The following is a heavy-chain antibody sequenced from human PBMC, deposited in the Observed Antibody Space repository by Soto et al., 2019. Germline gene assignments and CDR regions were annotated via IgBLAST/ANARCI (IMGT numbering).Heavy chain of an antibody. CDR1: GYTFYSYD. D-gene: IGHD4-17*01. J-gene: IGHJ4*02. CDR3: ARARATVTTERALGY. V-gene: IGHV1-18*01. CDR2: TSAYNGNT. Sequence: QVQLVQSGAEVKKPGASVKVSCKASGYTFYSYDITWVRQAPGQGLEGMGTTSAYNGNTNFAQNLQGRVTMTIDKSTATAYMELNSLTSDDTAVYYCARARATVTTERALGYWGQGTLVTVSS.